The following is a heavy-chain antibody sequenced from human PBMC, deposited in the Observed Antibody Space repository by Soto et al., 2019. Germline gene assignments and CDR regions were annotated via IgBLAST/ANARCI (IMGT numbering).Heavy chain of an antibody. J-gene: IGHJ4*02. D-gene: IGHD4-17*01. V-gene: IGHV3-7*01. CDR2: IKEDGSEQ. Sequence: EVQLVESGGGLVQPGGSLRLSCAASGFNFRRYWMSWVRQAPGKGLEWVANIKEDGSEQYYVDSVKGRFTIFRDNAKNSLSLQMNSLRAEDTAIYYCAIDPTASYGDSLLFDYRGQGTPGHRLL. CDR1: GFNFRRYW. CDR3: AIDPTASYGDSLLFDY.